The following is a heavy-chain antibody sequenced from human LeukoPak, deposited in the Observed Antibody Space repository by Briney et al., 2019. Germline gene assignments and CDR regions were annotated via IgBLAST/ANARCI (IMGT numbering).Heavy chain of an antibody. V-gene: IGHV4-59*12. D-gene: IGHD4-11*01. Sequence: SETLSLTCTVSGGSISSYYWSWFRQPPGKGLEWIGYIYYGGSTNYNPSLKSRVTISVDTSKNQFSLKLSSVTAADTAVYYCARGETTVTRAFDYWGQGTLVTVSS. CDR3: ARGETTVTRAFDY. CDR1: GGSISSYY. CDR2: IYYGGST. J-gene: IGHJ4*02.